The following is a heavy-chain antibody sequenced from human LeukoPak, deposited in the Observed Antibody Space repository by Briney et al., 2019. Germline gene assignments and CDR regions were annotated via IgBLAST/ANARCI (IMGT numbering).Heavy chain of an antibody. D-gene: IGHD6-13*01. Sequence: PGGSLRLSCAASGFTFSSYAMHWVRQAPGKGLEWVAVISYDGSNKYYADSVKGRFTISRDNSKNTLSLQMNSLRVEDTAAYFCAKDSSTAASGTIDYWGQGTLVTVSS. CDR3: AKDSSTAASGTIDY. CDR2: ISYDGSNK. J-gene: IGHJ4*02. V-gene: IGHV3-30*04. CDR1: GFTFSSYA.